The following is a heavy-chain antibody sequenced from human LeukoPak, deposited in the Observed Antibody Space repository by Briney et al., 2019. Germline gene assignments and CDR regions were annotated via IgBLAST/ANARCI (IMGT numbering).Heavy chain of an antibody. CDR3: ARLQTYYDILTGFNSYYYYMDV. CDR2: IYYSGST. D-gene: IGHD3-9*01. Sequence: PSETLSLTCTVSGGSISSYYGSWIRQPPGKGLEWIGYIYYSGSTNYNPSLKSRVTISVDTSKNQFSLKLSSVTAADTAVYYCARLQTYYDILTGFNSYYYYMDVWGKGTTVTVSS. J-gene: IGHJ6*03. V-gene: IGHV4-59*08. CDR1: GGSISSYY.